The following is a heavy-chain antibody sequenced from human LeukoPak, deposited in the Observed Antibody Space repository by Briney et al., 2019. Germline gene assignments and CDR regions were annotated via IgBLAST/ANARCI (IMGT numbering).Heavy chain of an antibody. Sequence: GGSLRLSCGASGFTFSSNWMTWVRQAPGKGLEWVANIKQDGSEKNYVDSVKGRFTISRDNAKNSLYLQMNSLRAEDTAVYYCARQRFGDVWGKGTTVTLSS. CDR1: GFTFSSNW. V-gene: IGHV3-7*02. CDR2: IKQDGSEK. CDR3: ARQRFGDV. J-gene: IGHJ6*04. D-gene: IGHD3-3*01.